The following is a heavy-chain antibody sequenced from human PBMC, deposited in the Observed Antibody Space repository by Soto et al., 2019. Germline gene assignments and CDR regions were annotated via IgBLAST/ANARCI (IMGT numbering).Heavy chain of an antibody. CDR1: GGSICSGDYY. CDR2: IYYSGST. J-gene: IGHJ4*02. V-gene: IGHV4-30-4*01. CDR3: ASKRCLQPPFDY. Sequence: SETLSRTCTVAGGSICSGDYYWCWIRQPPGKGLEWIGYIYYSGSTYYNPSLKSRVTISVDTSKNQFSLKLSSVTAADTAVHYCASKRCLQPPFDYWGQGTLVTVS. D-gene: IGHD1-1*01.